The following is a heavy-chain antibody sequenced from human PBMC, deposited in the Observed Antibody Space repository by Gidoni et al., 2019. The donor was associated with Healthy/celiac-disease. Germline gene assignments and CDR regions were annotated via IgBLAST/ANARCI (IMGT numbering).Heavy chain of an antibody. J-gene: IGHJ4*02. D-gene: IGHD6-19*01. CDR1: GFTFSSYA. Sequence: QVQLVASGGGVVQPGRSLRLSCAASGFTFSSYAMHWVRQAPGKGREWVAVISYDGSNKYDADSVKGRFTISRDNSKNTLYLQMNSLRAEDTAVYYCARDPEAGAFYYFDYWGQGTLVTVSS. CDR3: ARDPEAGAFYYFDY. CDR2: ISYDGSNK. V-gene: IGHV3-30-3*01.